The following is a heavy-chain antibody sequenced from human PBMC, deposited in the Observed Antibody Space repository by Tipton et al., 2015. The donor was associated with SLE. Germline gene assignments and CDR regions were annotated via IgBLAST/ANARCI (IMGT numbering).Heavy chain of an antibody. CDR3: ARGPYGAAASYDY. CDR1: GDSVNSDSFF. J-gene: IGHJ4*02. D-gene: IGHD6-13*01. V-gene: IGHV4-61*10. Sequence: TLSLTCTVSGDSVNSDSFFWSWLRQPAGKGLEWIGHISPSGRTNYNPSLKSRVALSLDTSKSQFSLKLNSVTAADTAVYYCARGPYGAAASYDYWGQGTLVTVSS. CDR2: ISPSGRT.